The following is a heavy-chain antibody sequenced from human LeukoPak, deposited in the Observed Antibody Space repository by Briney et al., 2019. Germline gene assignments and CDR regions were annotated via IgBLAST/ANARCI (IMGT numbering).Heavy chain of an antibody. D-gene: IGHD3-9*01. Sequence: PSETLSLTCTVSGGSISVYYWGWIRQPPGKGLEWIGSIYYSGSTNYNPSLQSRVTISLDTSKNQFSLKLSSVTAADTAVYYCARHQYDILTGFDYWGQGTLVTVSS. CDR3: ARHQYDILTGFDY. CDR2: IYYSGST. CDR1: GGSISVYY. J-gene: IGHJ4*02. V-gene: IGHV4-59*08.